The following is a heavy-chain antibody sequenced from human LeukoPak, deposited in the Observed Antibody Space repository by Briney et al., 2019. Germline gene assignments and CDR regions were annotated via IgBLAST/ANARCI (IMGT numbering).Heavy chain of an antibody. D-gene: IGHD3-10*01. V-gene: IGHV4-4*08. Sequence: SETLSLTCTVSGGSISSYYWSWIRQPPGKGLEWIGYIYYSGSTNYNPSLKSRVTISVDTSKNQFSLKLSSVTAADTAVYYCARDVLLWFGEALNWFDPWGQGTLVTVSS. CDR1: GGSISSYY. CDR3: ARDVLLWFGEALNWFDP. J-gene: IGHJ5*02. CDR2: IYYSGST.